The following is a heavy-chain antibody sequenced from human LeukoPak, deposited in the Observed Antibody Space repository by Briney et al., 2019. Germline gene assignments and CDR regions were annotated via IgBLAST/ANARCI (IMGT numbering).Heavy chain of an antibody. CDR1: GGSISSGGYY. CDR2: IYYSGST. D-gene: IGHD3-22*01. V-gene: IGHV4-31*03. CDR3: ATYYYDSSGYYYSGYDAFDI. Sequence: SQTLSLTCTVSGGSISSGGYYWSWIRQHPGKGLEWIGYIYYSGSTYYNPSLKSRVTISVDTSKNQFSLKLSSVTAADTAVYYCATYYYDSSGYYYSGYDAFDIWGQGTMVTVSS. J-gene: IGHJ3*02.